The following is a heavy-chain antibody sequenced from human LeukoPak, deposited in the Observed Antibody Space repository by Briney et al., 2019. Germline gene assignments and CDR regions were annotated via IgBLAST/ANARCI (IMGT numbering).Heavy chain of an antibody. CDR3: ANHLACGSTSCPPFDY. CDR1: GFTFSRYW. CDR2: ISNSGSYI. Sequence: GGSLRLSCAASGFTFSRYWMHWVRQAPGKGLVWVSSISNSGSYIYYADSVKGRFTISRDNAKNSLYLQMNSLRAEDTAVYYCANHLACGSTSCPPFDYWGQGTLVTVSS. J-gene: IGHJ4*02. D-gene: IGHD2-2*01. V-gene: IGHV3-21*01.